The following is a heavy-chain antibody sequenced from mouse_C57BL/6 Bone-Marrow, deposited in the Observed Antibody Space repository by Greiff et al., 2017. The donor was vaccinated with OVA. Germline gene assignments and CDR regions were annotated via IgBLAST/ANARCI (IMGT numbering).Heavy chain of an antibody. D-gene: IGHD3-2*02. CDR2: INPNNGGT. CDR1: GYTFTDYY. Sequence: VQLQQSGPELVKPGASVKISCKASGYTFTDYYMNWVKQSHGKSLEWIGDINPNNGGTSYNQKFKGKATLTVDKSSSTAYMELRSLTSEDSAVYYCAQTAQATYAMDYWGQGTSVTVSS. V-gene: IGHV1-26*01. CDR3: AQTAQATYAMDY. J-gene: IGHJ4*01.